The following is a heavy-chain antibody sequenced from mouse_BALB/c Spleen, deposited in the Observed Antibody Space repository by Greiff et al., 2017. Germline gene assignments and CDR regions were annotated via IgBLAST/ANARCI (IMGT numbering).Heavy chain of an antibody. CDR3: AREGYYYGRREGNAMDY. J-gene: IGHJ4*01. D-gene: IGHD1-1*01. Sequence: VQLQQSGAELMKPGASVKISCKATGYTFSSYWIEWVKQRPGHGLEWIGEILPGSGSTNYNAKFKGKATFTADTSSNTAYMQHSSLTAEDSAVYYGAREGYYYGRREGNAMDYWGQGTSVTVSS. CDR1: GYTFSSYW. CDR2: ILPGSGST. V-gene: IGHV1-9*01.